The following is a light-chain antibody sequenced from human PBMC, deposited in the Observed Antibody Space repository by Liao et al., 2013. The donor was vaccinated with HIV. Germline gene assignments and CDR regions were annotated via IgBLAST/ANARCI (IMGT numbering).Light chain of an antibody. CDR2: QDN. CDR3: QVWDSSSDHWV. Sequence: SFELTQPPSVSVSPGQTATITCSGSRLGAKYVCWYQQKPGQSPVLVMYQDNRRPSGIPERFSGSNSGNTATLTIGRVAAGDEADYYCQVWDSSSDHWVFGGGTKLTVV. J-gene: IGLJ3*02. CDR1: RLGAKY. V-gene: IGLV3-1*01.